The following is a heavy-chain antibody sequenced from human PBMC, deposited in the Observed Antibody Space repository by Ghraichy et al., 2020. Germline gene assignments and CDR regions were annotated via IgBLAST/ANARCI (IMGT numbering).Heavy chain of an antibody. CDR3: AKGSGSNWSNNWFDP. D-gene: IGHD1-26*01. CDR2: ISGSGGST. Sequence: GGSLRLSCAASGFTFSSYAMNWVRQAPGKGLEWVSFISGSGGSTFYADSVKGRFTISRDTSKNTLYLQMNSLRAEDAAVYYCAKGSGSNWSNNWFDPWGQGTLVTVSS. V-gene: IGHV3-23*01. CDR1: GFTFSSYA. J-gene: IGHJ5*02.